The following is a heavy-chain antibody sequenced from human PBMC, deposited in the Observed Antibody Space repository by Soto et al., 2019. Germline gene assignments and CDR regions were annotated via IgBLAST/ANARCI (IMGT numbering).Heavy chain of an antibody. CDR1: GCSFGGSY. CDR2: ISGNNLGT. Sequence: ASVNVSWETDGCSFGGSYIHWMREAPGQGLQWMGWISGNNLGTNFTQKFQPRATMTTDTSTSTAYMEMRSLRSEDTAVYYCARDADIVVVPPAVIPFDYWGQGTQVTVSS. V-gene: IGHV1-18*04. D-gene: IGHD2-2*01. J-gene: IGHJ4*02. CDR3: ARDADIVVVPPAVIPFDY.